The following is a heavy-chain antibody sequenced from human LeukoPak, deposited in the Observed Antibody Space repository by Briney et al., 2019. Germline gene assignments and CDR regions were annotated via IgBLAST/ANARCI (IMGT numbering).Heavy chain of an antibody. V-gene: IGHV1-69*13. J-gene: IGHJ3*02. CDR3: ARSGYYDILTGYSPPDAFDI. CDR1: GGTFSSYA. Sequence: ASVQVSCKASGGTFSSYAISWVRQAPARGLEWMGGIIPIFGTANYAQKFQGRVTITADESTSTAYMELRSLRSEDTAVYYCARSGYYDILTGYSPPDAFDIWGQGAMVTVSS. D-gene: IGHD3-9*01. CDR2: IIPIFGTA.